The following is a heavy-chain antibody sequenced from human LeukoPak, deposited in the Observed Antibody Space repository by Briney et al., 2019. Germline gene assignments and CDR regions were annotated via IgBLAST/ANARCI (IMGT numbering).Heavy chain of an antibody. Sequence: KASQTLSLTCTVSGGSISSGGYYWSWIRQPPGKGLEWIGYIYHSGSTYYNPSLKSRVTISVDRSKNQFSLKLSSVTAADTAVYYCALWFGELRAWFDPWGQGTLVTVSS. CDR1: GGSISSGGYY. J-gene: IGHJ5*02. V-gene: IGHV4-30-2*01. CDR3: ALWFGELRAWFDP. D-gene: IGHD3-10*01. CDR2: IYHSGST.